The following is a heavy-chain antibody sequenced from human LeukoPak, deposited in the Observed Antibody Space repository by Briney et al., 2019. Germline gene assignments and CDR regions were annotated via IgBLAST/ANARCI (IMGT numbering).Heavy chain of an antibody. D-gene: IGHD2-15*01. CDR2: IYYSGST. CDR3: ARDTALSYCSGGSCYDY. CDR1: GGSISSYY. J-gene: IGHJ4*02. Sequence: PSETLSLTCTVSGGSISSYYWSWIRQAPGKGLEWIGYIYYSGSTYYNPSLKSRVTISVDTSKNQFSLKLSSVTAADTAVYYCARDTALSYCSGGSCYDYWGQGTLVTVSS. V-gene: IGHV4-59*12.